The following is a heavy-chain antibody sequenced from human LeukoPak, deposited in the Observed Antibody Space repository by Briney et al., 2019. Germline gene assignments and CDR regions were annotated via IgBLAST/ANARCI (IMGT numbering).Heavy chain of an antibody. V-gene: IGHV3-13*01. D-gene: IGHD3-16*01. Sequence: PGGSLRLSCAASGFTFSSYDMPWVRQATGKGLEWVSAIDTADDTYYTGSVKGRFTISRENAKTSLYLQMNSLRAGDTAVYYCARGGSAGYYYMDVWGKGTTVTVSS. CDR1: GFTFSSYD. J-gene: IGHJ6*03. CDR3: ARGGSAGYYYMDV. CDR2: IDTADDT.